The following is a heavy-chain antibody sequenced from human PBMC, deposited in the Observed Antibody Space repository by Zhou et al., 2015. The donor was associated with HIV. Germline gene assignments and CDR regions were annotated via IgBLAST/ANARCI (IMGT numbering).Heavy chain of an antibody. CDR3: AREEAVYYDSSGTGDYFDY. D-gene: IGHD3-22*01. CDR2: IIPIFGXA. CDR1: GGTFSSYA. V-gene: IGHV1-69*06. J-gene: IGHJ4*02. Sequence: QVQLVQSGAEVKKPGSSVKVSCKASGGTFSSYAISWVRQAPGQGLEWMGGIIPIFGXANYAQKFQGRVTITADKSTSTAYMELSSLRSEDTAVYYCAREEAVYYDSSGTGDYFDYWGQGTLVTVSS.